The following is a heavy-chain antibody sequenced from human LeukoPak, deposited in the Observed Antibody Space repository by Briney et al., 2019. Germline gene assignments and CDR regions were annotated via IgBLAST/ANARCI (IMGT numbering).Heavy chain of an antibody. V-gene: IGHV1-69*13. Sequence: ASVKVSCKASGGTFGNYAISWVRQAPGQGLEWMGGIVPVVNTANYAQRFQGRLTITADESTSTAYMELSSLRSEDTAIYFCARVGNYMDVWGKGTTVIISS. CDR2: IVPVVNTA. J-gene: IGHJ6*03. CDR3: ARVGNYMDV. CDR1: GGTFGNYA.